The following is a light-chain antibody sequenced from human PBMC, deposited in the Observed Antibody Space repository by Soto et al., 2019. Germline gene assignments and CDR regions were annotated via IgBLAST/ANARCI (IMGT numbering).Light chain of an antibody. J-gene: IGKJ1*01. Sequence: EIVLTQSPGTLSLSPGERATLSCRASQNVGSRYLAWYQQKPGQAPRLLIYGTSNRASGIPDRFSGSGSGTSFSLTISSLAHGDLAVYYCQQYGRSPRTFGQGTKVEIK. CDR1: QNVGSRY. CDR2: GTS. CDR3: QQYGRSPRT. V-gene: IGKV3-20*01.